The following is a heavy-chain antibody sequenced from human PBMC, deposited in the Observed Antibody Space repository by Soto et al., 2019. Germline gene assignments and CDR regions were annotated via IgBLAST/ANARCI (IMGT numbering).Heavy chain of an antibody. CDR1: GYTFTGYY. J-gene: IGHJ4*02. CDR2: INPNSGGT. D-gene: IGHD2-2*01. CDR3: ASRPSVLGVPAVDY. Sequence: ASVKVSCKASGYTFTGYYMHWVRQAPGQGLEWMGWINPNSGGTNYAQKFQGRVTMTRDTSISTAYMELSRLRSDDTAVYYCASRPSVLGVPAVDYWGQGTLDTVSS. V-gene: IGHV1-2*02.